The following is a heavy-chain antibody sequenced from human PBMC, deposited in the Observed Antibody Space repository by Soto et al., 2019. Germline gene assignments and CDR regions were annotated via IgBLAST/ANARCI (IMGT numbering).Heavy chain of an antibody. CDR2: INHSGST. V-gene: IGHV4-34*01. D-gene: IGHD6-13*01. CDR1: GGSFSGYY. J-gene: IGHJ6*02. CDR3: AKQQLDPYYYYYGMDV. Sequence: SETLSLTCAVYGGSFSGYYWIWIRQPPGKGLEWIGEINHSGSTNYNPSLKSRVTISVDTSKNQSSLKLSSVTAADTAVYYCAKQQLDPYYYYYGMDVWGQGTTVTVSS.